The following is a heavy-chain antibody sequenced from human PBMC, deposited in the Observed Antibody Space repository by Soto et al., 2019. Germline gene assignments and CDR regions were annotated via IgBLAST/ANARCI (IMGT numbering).Heavy chain of an antibody. J-gene: IGHJ6*02. V-gene: IGHV3-48*04. CDR3: ARDEFRATDYGDYYYYYGMDV. CDR1: GFTFSSYS. D-gene: IGHD4-17*01. CDR2: ISSSSSTI. Sequence: GGSLRLSCAASGFTFSSYSMNWVRQAPGKGLEWVSYISSSSSTIYYADSVKGRFTISRDNAKNSLYLQMNSLRAEDTAVYYCARDEFRATDYGDYYYYYGMDVWGQGTTVTVSS.